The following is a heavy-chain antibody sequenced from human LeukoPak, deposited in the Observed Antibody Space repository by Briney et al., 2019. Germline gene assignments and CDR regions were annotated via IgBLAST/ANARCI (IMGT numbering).Heavy chain of an antibody. Sequence: GGSLRLSCAASGFTVSSNYMSWVRQAPGKGLEWVSVIYSGGSTYYADSVKGRFTISRDNSKNTLYLQMNSLRAEDTAVYYCARGAGGSGTASDYWGQGTLVTVSS. CDR3: ARGAGGSGTASDY. CDR2: IYSGGST. D-gene: IGHD3-10*01. CDR1: GFTVSSNY. V-gene: IGHV3-53*01. J-gene: IGHJ4*02.